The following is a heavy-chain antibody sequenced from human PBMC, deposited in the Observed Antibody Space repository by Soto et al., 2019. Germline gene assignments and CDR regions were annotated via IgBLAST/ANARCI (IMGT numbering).Heavy chain of an antibody. Sequence: PSETLSLTCDVSGYSITSVHYWGWIRQPPGKGLEWIGIIHHSGSTYYSPSLKSRVTISIDTSRNRFSLKVTSVTAADTAVYYCARRIEMTTMKTGMDVWGQGTTVTVSS. J-gene: IGHJ6*02. V-gene: IGHV4-38-2*01. CDR2: IHHSGST. CDR1: GYSITSVHY. CDR3: ARRIEMTTMKTGMDV.